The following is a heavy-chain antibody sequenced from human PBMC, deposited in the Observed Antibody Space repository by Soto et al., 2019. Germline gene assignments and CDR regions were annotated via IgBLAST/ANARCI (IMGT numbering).Heavy chain of an antibody. D-gene: IGHD5-18*01. CDR1: GGSFSGYY. Sequence: SETLSLTCAVYGGSFSGYYWSWIRQPPGKGLEWIGEVNHSGSTNYNPSLKSRVTISVDTSKNQFSLKLSSVTAADTAVYYCARSIPRMWIQLEVYFDYWGQGTLVTVSS. V-gene: IGHV4-34*01. CDR3: ARSIPRMWIQLEVYFDY. CDR2: VNHSGST. J-gene: IGHJ4*02.